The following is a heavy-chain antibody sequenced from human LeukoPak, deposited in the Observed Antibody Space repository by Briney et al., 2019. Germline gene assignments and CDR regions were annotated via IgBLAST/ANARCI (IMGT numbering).Heavy chain of an antibody. V-gene: IGHV3-21*01. D-gene: IGHD6-19*01. CDR3: ARDTIAVAGTVWFDP. CDR2: ISSSSSYI. CDR1: GFTFSSYS. J-gene: IGHJ5*02. Sequence: GGSLRLSCAASGFTFSSYSMDWVRQAPGKGLEWVSTISSSSSYIYYADSVKGRFTISRDNAKNSLYLQMNSLRAEDTAVYYCARDTIAVAGTVWFDPWGQGTLVTVSS.